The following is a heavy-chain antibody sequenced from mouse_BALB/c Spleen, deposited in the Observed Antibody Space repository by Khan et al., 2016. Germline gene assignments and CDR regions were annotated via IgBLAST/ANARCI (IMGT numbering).Heavy chain of an antibody. J-gene: IGHJ2*01. D-gene: IGHD2-4*01. CDR3: AREDYVN. CDR2: INPNDGAT. V-gene: IGHV1-20*02. CDR1: GYSFTAYY. Sequence: VQLQQSDPDLVKPGASVKISCKASGYSFTAYYMYWVKQSHGKSLEWIGRINPNDGATTFNQKIRGEDIMTVDNSSTTGYMELRSLGCKGSAVYDCAREDYVNWGQGTTLTVSS.